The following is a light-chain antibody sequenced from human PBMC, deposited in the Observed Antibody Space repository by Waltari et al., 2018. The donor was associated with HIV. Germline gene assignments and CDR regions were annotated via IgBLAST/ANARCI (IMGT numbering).Light chain of an antibody. Sequence: IVMTQFPVTLSVSPGERATLACRASQSVSSNLAWYQQKPGQAPRLLIYGASSRATGVPARFSGGGSGTQFTLTISSLQSEDFAVYYCQQYNDWPRTFGQGTKLDLK. CDR1: QSVSSN. CDR2: GAS. J-gene: IGKJ2*02. V-gene: IGKV3-15*01. CDR3: QQYNDWPRT.